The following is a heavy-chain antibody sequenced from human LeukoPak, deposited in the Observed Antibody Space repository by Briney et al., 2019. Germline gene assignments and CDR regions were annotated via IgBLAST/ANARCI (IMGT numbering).Heavy chain of an antibody. CDR3: AKNRGSYSSGRYVDY. CDR1: GFTVSSNY. V-gene: IGHV3-53*01. D-gene: IGHD6-19*01. Sequence: PGGSLRLSCAASGFTVSSNYMSWVRQAPGKGLEWVSVIYSGGSTYYADSVKGRFTISRDNSQNTLYLQMSSLRAEDTAVYYCAKNRGSYSSGRYVDYWGQGTVATVSS. CDR2: IYSGGST. J-gene: IGHJ4*02.